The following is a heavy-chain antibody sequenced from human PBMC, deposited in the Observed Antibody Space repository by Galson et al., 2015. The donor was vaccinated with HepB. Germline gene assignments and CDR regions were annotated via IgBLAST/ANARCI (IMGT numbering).Heavy chain of an antibody. CDR2: ISSSSSYT. CDR1: GFTFSDYS. Sequence: SLRLSCAASGFTFSDYSMSWIRQAPGKGLEWVSYISSSSSYTIYADSLKGRFTISRDNAKNSLYLQMNSLGAEDTAVYYCATEGMLWFGELLGAFDIWGQGTMVTVSS. J-gene: IGHJ3*02. V-gene: IGHV3-11*06. D-gene: IGHD3-10*01. CDR3: ATEGMLWFGELLGAFDI.